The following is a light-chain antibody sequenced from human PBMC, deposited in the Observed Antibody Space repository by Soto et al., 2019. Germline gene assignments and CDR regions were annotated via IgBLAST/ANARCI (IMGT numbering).Light chain of an antibody. CDR3: CSYAGSPYV. CDR1: SSDVGGYNY. CDR2: DVN. V-gene: IGLV2-11*01. J-gene: IGLJ1*01. Sequence: QSALTQPRSVSGSPGQSVTISCTGTSSDVGGYNYVSWYQQHPGKAPKLMIYDVNKRPSGVPDRFSGSKSGNTASLTISGLQADDEADYYCCSYAGSPYVFGTGTKVTVL.